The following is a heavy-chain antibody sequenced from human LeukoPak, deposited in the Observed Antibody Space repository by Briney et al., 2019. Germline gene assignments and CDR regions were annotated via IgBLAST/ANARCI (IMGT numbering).Heavy chain of an antibody. D-gene: IGHD5-24*01. CDR1: GYTSTSHY. J-gene: IGHJ3*02. Sequence: GASVKVSCKASGYTSTSHYMHWVRQAPGQGLEWMGIINPSGGSTTYAQKFQGRVTMTRDTSTSTVYMELSSLGSEDTAVYYCARASVEMATIRLRRSAFDIWGQGTMVTVSS. V-gene: IGHV1-46*01. CDR3: ARASVEMATIRLRRSAFDI. CDR2: INPSGGST.